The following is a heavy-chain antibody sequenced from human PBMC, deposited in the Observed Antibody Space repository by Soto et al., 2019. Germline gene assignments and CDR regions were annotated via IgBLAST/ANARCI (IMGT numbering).Heavy chain of an antibody. CDR3: ARSLTEGYCTITGCYTRPLYGMDV. Sequence: GASVKVSCKASGYTFSGYYIHWRRQAPGQGLEWMGWINPNSGGTNYAQKFQGRVTVTRDTPTSTAYMELIRLTSDDTAVYYCARSLTEGYCTITGCYTRPLYGMDVWGQGTTVTVS. D-gene: IGHD2-2*02. V-gene: IGHV1-2*02. J-gene: IGHJ6*02. CDR2: INPNSGGT. CDR1: GYTFSGYY.